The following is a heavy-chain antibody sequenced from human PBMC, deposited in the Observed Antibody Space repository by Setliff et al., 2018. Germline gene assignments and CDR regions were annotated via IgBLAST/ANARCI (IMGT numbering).Heavy chain of an antibody. D-gene: IGHD4-17*01. Sequence: PSETLSLTCTVSGASITNINYYWGLIRQPPGKGLEWIRSIFYSGRTFYNPSLKSRVTISLDTSKNQFSLKLSSVTAADTAVYYCAGSTVTQVDYWGQGTLVTVSS. CDR2: IFYSGRT. CDR3: AGSTVTQVDY. V-gene: IGHV4-39*07. J-gene: IGHJ4*02. CDR1: GASITNINYY.